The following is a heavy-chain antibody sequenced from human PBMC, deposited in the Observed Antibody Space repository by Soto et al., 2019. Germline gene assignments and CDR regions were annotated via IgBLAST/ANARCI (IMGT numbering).Heavy chain of an antibody. J-gene: IGHJ3*02. CDR3: TAIRWGATIAFDI. CDR2: IKSKTDGGTT. Sequence: GGSLRLSCAASGFTFSNAWMSWVRQAPGKGLEWVGRIKSKTDGGTTDYAAPVKGRFTISRDDSKNTLYLQMNSLKTEDTAVYYCTAIRWGATIAFDIWGQGTMVTVSS. CDR1: GFTFSNAW. D-gene: IGHD1-26*01. V-gene: IGHV3-15*01.